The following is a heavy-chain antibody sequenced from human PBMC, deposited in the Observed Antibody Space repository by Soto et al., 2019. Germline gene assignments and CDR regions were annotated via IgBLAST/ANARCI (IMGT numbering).Heavy chain of an antibody. D-gene: IGHD6-19*01. J-gene: IGHJ5*02. CDR1: GYSFTSYD. CDR3: ATGKVYKQWRVGP. Sequence: ASVKVSCKAPGYSFTSYDINWVRQATGQGLEWMGWMNPNSGNTCYAQKFQGRVTMTRNTSISTAYMELSSLRSEDTAVYYCATGKVYKQWRVGPWGQGTLVTVSS. CDR2: MNPNSGNT. V-gene: IGHV1-8*01.